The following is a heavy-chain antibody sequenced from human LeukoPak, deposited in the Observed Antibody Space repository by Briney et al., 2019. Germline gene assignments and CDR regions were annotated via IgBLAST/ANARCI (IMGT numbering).Heavy chain of an antibody. CDR2: IYTSGST. V-gene: IGHV4-4*07. CDR1: GGSISSYY. J-gene: IGHJ3*02. CDR3: ASIRWISRRLFDAFDI. Sequence: SETLSLTCTVSGGSISSYYWSWIRQPAGKGLEWIGRIYTSGSTNYNPSLKSRVTMSVDTSKNQFSLKLSSVTAADTAVYYCASIRWISRRLFDAFDIWGQGTMVTVSS. D-gene: IGHD5-12*01.